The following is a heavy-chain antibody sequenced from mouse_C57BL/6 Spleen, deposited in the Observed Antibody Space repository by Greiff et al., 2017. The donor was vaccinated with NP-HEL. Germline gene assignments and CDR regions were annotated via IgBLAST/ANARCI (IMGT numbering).Heavy chain of an antibody. D-gene: IGHD1-1*01. J-gene: IGHJ1*03. CDR2: IYPRSGNT. CDR1: GYTFTSYG. V-gene: IGHV1-81*01. CDR3: ASYYYYGSSYGYWYFDV. Sequence: QVQLQQSGAELARPGASVKLSCKASGYTFTSYGISWVKQRTGQGLEWIGEIYPRSGNTYYTEKFKGKATLTADKSSSTAYMELRSLTSEDSAVYFCASYYYYGSSYGYWYFDVWGTGTTVTVSS.